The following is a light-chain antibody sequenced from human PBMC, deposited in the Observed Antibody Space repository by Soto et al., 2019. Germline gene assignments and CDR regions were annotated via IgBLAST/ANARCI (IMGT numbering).Light chain of an antibody. CDR3: AGWNASVWV. V-gene: IGLV1-47*01. CDR1: SSNIGSNV. Sequence: QSVLTQPPSASGTPGQRVTISCSGSSSNIGSNVVNWYQHVPGTAPKLLIYRSSQRPSGVPDRFSASKSGTSASLAISGLRAEDEADYYCAGWNASVWVFGGGTKVTVL. CDR2: RSS. J-gene: IGLJ3*02.